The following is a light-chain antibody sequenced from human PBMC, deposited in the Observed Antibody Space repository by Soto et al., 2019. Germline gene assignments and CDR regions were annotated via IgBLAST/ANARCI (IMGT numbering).Light chain of an antibody. CDR3: QQSYSTLFT. J-gene: IGKJ3*01. V-gene: IGKV3-11*01. Sequence: EIVLTQSPATLSLSPGERATLSCRASQSVSSYLAWYQQKPGQAPRLLIYDASNRATGIPARFSGSGSGTEFTLTISSLQPEDFATYYCQQSYSTLFTFGPGTKVDIK. CDR2: DAS. CDR1: QSVSSY.